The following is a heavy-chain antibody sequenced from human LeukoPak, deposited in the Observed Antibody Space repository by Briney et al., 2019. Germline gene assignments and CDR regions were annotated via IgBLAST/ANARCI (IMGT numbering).Heavy chain of an antibody. D-gene: IGHD3-10*01. CDR3: ARDPGRPVLDY. CDR2: ISSSSSTI. V-gene: IGHV3-48*04. J-gene: IGHJ4*02. CDR1: GFTFSSYS. Sequence: GGSLRLSCAASGFTFSSYSMNWVRQAPGKGLEWVSYISSSSSTIYYADSVKGRFTISRVNAKNSLYLQMNSLRAEDTAVYYCARDPGRPVLDYWGQGTLVTVSS.